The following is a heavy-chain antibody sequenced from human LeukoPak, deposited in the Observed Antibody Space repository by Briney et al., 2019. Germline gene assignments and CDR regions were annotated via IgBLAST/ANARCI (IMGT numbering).Heavy chain of an antibody. D-gene: IGHD6-13*01. V-gene: IGHV3-48*03. CDR1: GFTFSSYE. CDR3: ARVRAAAGTGDYYYYMDV. J-gene: IGHJ6*03. Sequence: GGSLRLSCAASGFTFSSYEMNWVRQAPGKGLEWVSYISSSGSTIYYADSVKGRFTISRDNAKNSLYLQMNSLRAEDTALYHCARVRAAAGTGDYYYYMDVWGKGTTVTIS. CDR2: ISSSGSTI.